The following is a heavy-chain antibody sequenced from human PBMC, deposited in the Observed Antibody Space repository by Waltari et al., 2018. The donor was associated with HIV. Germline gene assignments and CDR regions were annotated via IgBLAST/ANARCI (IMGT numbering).Heavy chain of an antibody. J-gene: IGHJ4*02. D-gene: IGHD3-10*01. Sequence: QVQLKESGPGLVKPSETLSLTCTISGDSISPSCFYWGWIRQPPGQWLEWIGSLPSTTFVYYKPSLKSRVSISEDTSKNIISLTLRSVTAADAAVYFCARLGSGTYFSTRIDDWGQGIVVTVSS. V-gene: IGHV4-39*01. CDR3: ARLGSGTYFSTRIDD. CDR1: GDSISPSCFY. CDR2: LPSTTFV.